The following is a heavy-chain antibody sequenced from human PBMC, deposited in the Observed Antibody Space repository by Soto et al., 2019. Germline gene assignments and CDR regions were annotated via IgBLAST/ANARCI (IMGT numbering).Heavy chain of an antibody. D-gene: IGHD6-19*01. CDR2: INPNSGGT. Sequence: QVQLVQSGAEVKKPGASVKVSCKASGYTFTGYYMHWVRQAPGQGLEWMGWINPNSGGTNYAQKFQGWVTLTRDTSISTAYMELSRLRSDDTAVYYCAREYSSGRVWFDPWGQGTLVTVSS. J-gene: IGHJ5*02. V-gene: IGHV1-2*04. CDR3: AREYSSGRVWFDP. CDR1: GYTFTGYY.